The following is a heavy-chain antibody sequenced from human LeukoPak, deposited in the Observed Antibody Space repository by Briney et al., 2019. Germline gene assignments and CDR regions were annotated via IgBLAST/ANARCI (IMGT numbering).Heavy chain of an antibody. V-gene: IGHV4-34*01. D-gene: IGHD3-10*01. CDR2: INHSGST. CDR1: GVSFSGYY. CDR3: ARGAGISRRGWQLPGYYYYYMDV. J-gene: IGHJ6*03. Sequence: PSETLSLTCAVYGVSFSGYYWSWIRQPPGKGLEWIGEINHSGSTNYNPSLKSRVTISVDTSKNQFSLKLSSVTAADTAVYYCARGAGISRRGWQLPGYYYYYMDVWGKGTTVTISS.